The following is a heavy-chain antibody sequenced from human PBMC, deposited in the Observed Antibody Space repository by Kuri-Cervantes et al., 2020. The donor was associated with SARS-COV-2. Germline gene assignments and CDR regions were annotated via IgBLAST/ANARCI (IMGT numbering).Heavy chain of an antibody. CDR1: GSSISSGYY. CDR2: IYHSGST. J-gene: IGHJ6*03. V-gene: IGHV4-38-2*02. Sequence: SELLCLTCALPGSSISSGYYWGWIRQPPGKGLEWIGSIYHSGSTYYNPSLKSRVTISVDTSKNQFSLQLSSVTAADTAVYYYARDGSFSPLYYYYYYMDVWGKGTTVTVSS. D-gene: IGHD2/OR15-2a*01. CDR3: ARDGSFSPLYYYYYYMDV.